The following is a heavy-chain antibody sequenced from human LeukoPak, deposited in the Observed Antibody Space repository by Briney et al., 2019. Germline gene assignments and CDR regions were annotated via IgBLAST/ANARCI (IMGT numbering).Heavy chain of an antibody. CDR2: IYTSGSA. J-gene: IGHJ4*02. Sequence: SETLSLTCTVSGGSISSSSHYWGWIRQPPGKGLEWIGRIYTSGSANYDPSLKSRVTMSVDTSKNQFSLKLSSVTAADTAVYYCAGRYCSSTSCPFDYWGQGTLVTVSS. CDR1: GGSISSSSHY. V-gene: IGHV4-61*05. D-gene: IGHD2-2*01. CDR3: AGRYCSSTSCPFDY.